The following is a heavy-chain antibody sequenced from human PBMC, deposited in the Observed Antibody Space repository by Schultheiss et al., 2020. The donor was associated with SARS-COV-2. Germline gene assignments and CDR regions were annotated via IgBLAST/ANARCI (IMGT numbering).Heavy chain of an antibody. J-gene: IGHJ4*02. Sequence: SETLSLTCTVSGGSVSSCSYYWSWIRQPPGKGLEWIGYIYYSGSTNYNPSLKSRVTISVDTSKNQFSLKLSSVTAADTAVYYCARDRGYGDYSVYFDYWGQGTLVTVSS. V-gene: IGHV4-61*01. CDR3: ARDRGYGDYSVYFDY. D-gene: IGHD4-17*01. CDR1: GGSVSSCSYY. CDR2: IYYSGST.